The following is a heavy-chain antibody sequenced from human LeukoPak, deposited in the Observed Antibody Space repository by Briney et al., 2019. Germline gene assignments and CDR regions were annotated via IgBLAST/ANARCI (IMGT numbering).Heavy chain of an antibody. V-gene: IGHV3-30*02. CDR1: GFTFSSYG. Sequence: PGGSLRLSCAASGFTFSSYGMHWVRQAPGKGLEWVAFIRYDGSNKYYADSVKGRFAISRDNSKNTLYLQMNSLRAEDTAVYYCAKATGNYYDSSGYPHWGQGTLVTVSS. D-gene: IGHD3-22*01. J-gene: IGHJ1*01. CDR3: AKATGNYYDSSGYPH. CDR2: IRYDGSNK.